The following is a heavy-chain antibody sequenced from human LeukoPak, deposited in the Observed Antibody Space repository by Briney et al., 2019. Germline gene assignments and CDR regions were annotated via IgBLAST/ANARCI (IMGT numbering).Heavy chain of an antibody. D-gene: IGHD3-22*01. J-gene: IGHJ4*02. V-gene: IGHV3-21*01. Sequence: PGGALRLSCAASGFTFSSDSMNSVRQAPGKGLEWGSAISSSSTYIYYAESVKGRFTVSRDSAKNSLYLQMNSLRAEDKAVYSCARSYYDSSGSQTYDYWGQGTLVTVSS. CDR2: ISSSSTYI. CDR1: GFTFSSDS. CDR3: ARSYYDSSGSQTYDY.